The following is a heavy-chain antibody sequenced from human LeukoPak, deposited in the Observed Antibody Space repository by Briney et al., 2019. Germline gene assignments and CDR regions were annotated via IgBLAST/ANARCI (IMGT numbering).Heavy chain of an antibody. V-gene: IGHV1-69*13. J-gene: IGHJ3*02. CDR2: FIPIFGVA. D-gene: IGHD1-26*01. CDR3: VRDKALGAPANGDAFDI. CDR1: GGTFSSFV. Sequence: ASVKVSCKASGGTFSSFVINWVRQAPGQGLEWMGRFIPIFGVANYAQKFQGRVSITADGSTSTTYLELGSLRSEDTAVYYCVRDKALGAPANGDAFDIWGQGTMVTVSS.